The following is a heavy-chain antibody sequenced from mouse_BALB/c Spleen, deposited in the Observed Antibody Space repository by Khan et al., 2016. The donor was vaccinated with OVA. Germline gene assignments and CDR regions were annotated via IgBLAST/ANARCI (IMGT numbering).Heavy chain of an antibody. CDR1: GFNIKDTY. CDR2: IAPATGNT. Sequence: EVQLQESGAELVKPGASVKLSCTASGFNIKDTYLHWVKQRPEHGLEWIGRIAPATGNTQYDPKFQGKATLTSDTSSNTSYLQFNSLTSEDTAVYYCARPSYDPRDFEVWGAGTTVTVSS. V-gene: IGHV14-3*02. D-gene: IGHD2-3*01. CDR3: ARPSYDPRDFEV. J-gene: IGHJ1*01.